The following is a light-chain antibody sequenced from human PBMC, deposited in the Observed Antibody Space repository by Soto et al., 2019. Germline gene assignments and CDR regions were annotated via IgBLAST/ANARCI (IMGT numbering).Light chain of an antibody. CDR3: AAWDDRLNGDVV. Sequence: QSVLTQPPSASGTPGQRVTISCSGSSSNIGSNTVNWYQQLPGTAPKLVIYSNNQRPSGVPDRFSGSKSGTSASLAISGLQSEDEADYYCAAWDDRLNGDVVFGGGTKLTVL. CDR2: SNN. V-gene: IGLV1-44*01. J-gene: IGLJ2*01. CDR1: SSNIGSNT.